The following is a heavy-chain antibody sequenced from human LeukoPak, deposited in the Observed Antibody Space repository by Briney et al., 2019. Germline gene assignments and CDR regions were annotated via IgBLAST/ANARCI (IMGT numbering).Heavy chain of an antibody. V-gene: IGHV3-30*04. CDR3: AKGGLYGSALDYYLDY. D-gene: IGHD3-10*01. CDR2: ISYDGSNK. J-gene: IGHJ4*02. Sequence: GGSLRLSCAASGFTFSSYAMHWVRQAPGKGLEWVAVISYDGSNKYYADSVKGRFTISRDNSKNTLYLQMNSLRAEDTAVYYCAKGGLYGSALDYYLDYWGQGTLVTVSS. CDR1: GFTFSSYA.